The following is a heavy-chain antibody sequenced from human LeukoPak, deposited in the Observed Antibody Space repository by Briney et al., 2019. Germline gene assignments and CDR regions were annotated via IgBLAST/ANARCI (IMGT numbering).Heavy chain of an antibody. D-gene: IGHD6-6*01. V-gene: IGHV4-34*01. Sequence: SSETLSLTCAVYGGSFSGYYWTWIRQPPGKGLEWIGEINHSGNTNYNPSLKSRVTISVDTSKTQFSLKLTSVTAADTAVYYCARDGGKSSVRHFDLWGRGTLVTVSS. CDR1: GGSFSGYY. CDR2: INHSGNT. J-gene: IGHJ2*01. CDR3: ARDGGKSSVRHFDL.